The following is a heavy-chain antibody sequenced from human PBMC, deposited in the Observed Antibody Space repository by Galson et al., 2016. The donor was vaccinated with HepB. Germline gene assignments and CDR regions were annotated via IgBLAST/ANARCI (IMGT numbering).Heavy chain of an antibody. CDR3: ARVEFTVVWGPQFDP. V-gene: IGHV4-31*03. CDR1: GGSINSGDYY. CDR2: ISYSGGT. D-gene: IGHD3-10*01. Sequence: TLSLTCTVSGGSINSGDYYWSWIRQHPGQGLEYIGYISYSGGTYYNPSLKSRLTISVDTSKNQFSLKLNSVAAADTAVYYCARVEFTVVWGPQFDPWGQGTLITVSS. J-gene: IGHJ5*02.